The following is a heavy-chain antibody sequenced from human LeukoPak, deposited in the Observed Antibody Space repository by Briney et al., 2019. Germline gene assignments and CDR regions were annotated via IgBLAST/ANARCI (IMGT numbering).Heavy chain of an antibody. Sequence: SETLSLTCTVSGGSVSSGSYYWSWIRQPPGKGLEWIGYIYYSGSTYYNPSLKSRVTISVDTSKNQFSLKLSSVTAADTAVYYCAREVAYYYDSSGPTDYWGQGTLVTVSS. J-gene: IGHJ4*02. CDR1: GGSVSSGSYY. D-gene: IGHD3-22*01. V-gene: IGHV4-30-4*08. CDR3: AREVAYYYDSSGPTDY. CDR2: IYYSGST.